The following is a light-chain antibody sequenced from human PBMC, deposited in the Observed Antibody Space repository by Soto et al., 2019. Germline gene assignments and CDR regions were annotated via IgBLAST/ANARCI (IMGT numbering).Light chain of an antibody. J-gene: IGLJ1*01. CDR1: KNDIGVYDF. V-gene: IGLV2-8*01. CDR2: EVV. Sequence: LAQPPSASGSPGQSVTISCTGTKNDIGVYDFVSWYQHHPGKAPRLIIYEVVQRPSGVPDRFSGSKSGNTASLTVSGLQVADEADYFCKSYAGSNTYVFGSGTKVTVL. CDR3: KSYAGSNTYV.